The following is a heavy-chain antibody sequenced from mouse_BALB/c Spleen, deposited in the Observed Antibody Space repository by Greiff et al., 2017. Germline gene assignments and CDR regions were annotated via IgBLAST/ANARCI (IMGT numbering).Heavy chain of an antibody. CDR2: IYPGSGNT. CDR3: ARFGYDYQLAY. Sequence: QVQLQQSGAELARPGASVKLSCKASGYTFTDYYINWVKQRTGQGLEWIGEIYPGSGNTYYNEKFKGKATLTADKSSSTAYMQLSSLTSEDSAVYFCARFGYDYQLAYWGQGTLVTVSA. J-gene: IGHJ3*01. V-gene: IGHV1-77*01. CDR1: GYTFTDYY. D-gene: IGHD2-4*01.